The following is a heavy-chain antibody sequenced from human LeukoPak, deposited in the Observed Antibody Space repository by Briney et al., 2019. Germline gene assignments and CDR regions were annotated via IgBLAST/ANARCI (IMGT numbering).Heavy chain of an antibody. CDR2: IYHSGST. Sequence: SETLSLTCTVSGYSISSGYYWGWIRQPPGKGLGWIGSIYHSGSTYYNPSLKRRVTISGDTSKNKFCLNLSSVTAADTAVYYCARDDVQLERRGFDYWGQGPLVTVSS. CDR1: GYSISSGYY. CDR3: ARDDVQLERRGFDY. J-gene: IGHJ4*02. D-gene: IGHD1-1*01. V-gene: IGHV4-38-2*02.